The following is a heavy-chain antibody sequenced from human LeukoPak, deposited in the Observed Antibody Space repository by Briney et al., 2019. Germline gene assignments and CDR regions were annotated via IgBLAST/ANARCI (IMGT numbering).Heavy chain of an antibody. V-gene: IGHV4-39*01. CDR1: GGSISSSGYY. D-gene: IGHD1-26*01. J-gene: IGHJ5*02. Sequence: PSETLSLTCTVSGGSISSSGYYWGWIRQPPGRGLEWIASIYYSGSTYYNPSLKSRVTISVDTSKNQLSLKLSSLTAADTAVYYCARHEYSGSYYGLSWFDPWGQGTLVTVSS. CDR3: ARHEYSGSYYGLSWFDP. CDR2: IYYSGST.